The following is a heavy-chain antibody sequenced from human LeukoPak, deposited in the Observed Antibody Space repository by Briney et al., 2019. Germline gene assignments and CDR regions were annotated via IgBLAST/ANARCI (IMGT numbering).Heavy chain of an antibody. CDR1: GGSISSGF. CDR3: ARGSLGYSYGRNFDY. CDR2: IYYSGST. Sequence: SETLSLTCTVSGGSISSGFWSWIRQPPGKGLEWIGYIYYSGSTNYNPSLKSRVTISVDTSKNQFSLKLSSVTAADTAVYYCARGSLGYSYGRNFDYWGQGTLVTVSS. D-gene: IGHD5-18*01. V-gene: IGHV4-59*12. J-gene: IGHJ4*02.